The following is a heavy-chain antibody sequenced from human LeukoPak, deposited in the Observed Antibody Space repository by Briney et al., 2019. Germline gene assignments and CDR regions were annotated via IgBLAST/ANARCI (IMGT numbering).Heavy chain of an antibody. J-gene: IGHJ3*02. D-gene: IGHD1-26*01. CDR2: IIPIFGTA. Sequence: SVKVSCKASVGTFTSYATSWGRQAPGQGLEWRGGIIPIFGTANYAQKFQGRVTITTDESTSTAYMELSSLRSEDTAVYYCARDKVELSGSYYLHRAFDIWGQGTMVTVSS. V-gene: IGHV1-69*05. CDR3: ARDKVELSGSYYLHRAFDI. CDR1: VGTFTSYA.